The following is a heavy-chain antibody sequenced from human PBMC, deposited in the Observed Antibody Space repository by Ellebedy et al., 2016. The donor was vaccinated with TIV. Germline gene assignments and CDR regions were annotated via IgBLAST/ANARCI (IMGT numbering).Heavy chain of an antibody. Sequence: GGSLRLSXAASGFTFDDYAMHWVRQAPGKGLEWVPGISWNSGTTDYADFVKGRFTISRDNAKNSLYLQMNRLRADDTAFYYCARDLRITARDYYLDYWGQGTLVTVSS. CDR1: GFTFDDYA. D-gene: IGHD6-6*01. CDR2: ISWNSGTT. J-gene: IGHJ4*02. V-gene: IGHV3-9*01. CDR3: ARDLRITARDYYLDY.